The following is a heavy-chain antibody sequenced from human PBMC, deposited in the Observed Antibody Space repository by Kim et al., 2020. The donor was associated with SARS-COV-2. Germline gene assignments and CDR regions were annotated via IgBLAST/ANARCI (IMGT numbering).Heavy chain of an antibody. V-gene: IGHV3-21*01. CDR3: ASEDCSDSTCYY. CDR2: ISTSSYR. Sequence: GGSLRLSCAASGFAFSSFNMNWVRQAPGKGLEWVSSISTSSYRLYADSVKGRFTISRDNAQNLLYLQMNSLRAEDTAIYYCASEDCSDSTCYYWGQGALVTVPS. CDR1: GFAFSSFN. J-gene: IGHJ4*02. D-gene: IGHD2-15*01.